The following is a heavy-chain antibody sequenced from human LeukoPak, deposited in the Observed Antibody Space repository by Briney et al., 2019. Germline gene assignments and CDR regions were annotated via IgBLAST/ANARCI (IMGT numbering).Heavy chain of an antibody. V-gene: IGHV1-46*01. CDR3: ARDREGFDY. CDR1: GYTFTSNY. Sequence: GALVKVSCKASGYTFTSNYIHWVRQAPGQGLEWMGMIYPRDGSTSYAQKFQGRVTVTRGTSTSTVHMELSGLRSEDTAVYYCARDREGFDYWGQGTLVTVSS. CDR2: IYPRDGST. J-gene: IGHJ4*02.